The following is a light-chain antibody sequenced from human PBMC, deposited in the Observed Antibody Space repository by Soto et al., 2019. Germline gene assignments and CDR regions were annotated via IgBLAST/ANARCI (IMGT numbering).Light chain of an antibody. V-gene: IGKV3-15*01. J-gene: IGKJ3*01. CDR2: GAS. CDR3: QQYNNWPPFT. Sequence: EIEMTQSPATLSVSPGERVTLSCRASQSVSSSLAWYQQKPGQAPRLLIYGASTKATGIPARFSGSGSGTEFTLTISSLQSEDFAVYYCQQYNNWPPFTVGPGTKVDIK. CDR1: QSVSSS.